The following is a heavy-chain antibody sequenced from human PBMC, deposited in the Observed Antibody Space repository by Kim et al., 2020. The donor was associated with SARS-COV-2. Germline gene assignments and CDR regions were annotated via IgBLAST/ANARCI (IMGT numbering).Heavy chain of an antibody. Sequence: IYSADSGKGRFTNSRDNAKNSLYLQMNSLRAEDTAVYYCARDRGAMGFDYWGQGTLVTVSS. CDR2: I. J-gene: IGHJ4*02. V-gene: IGHV3-21*01. CDR3: ARDRGAMGFDY. D-gene: IGHD3-10*01.